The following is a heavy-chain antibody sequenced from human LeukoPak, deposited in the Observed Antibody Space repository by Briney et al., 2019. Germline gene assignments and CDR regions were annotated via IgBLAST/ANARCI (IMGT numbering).Heavy chain of an antibody. D-gene: IGHD7-27*01. Sequence: SETLSLTCAVYGGSFSGYYWSWIRQPPGKGLEWIGEINHSGSTNYNPSLKSRVTISVDTSKNHFSLKLSSVTAADTAVFYCARLHWGSGGSGSFDYWGQGTLVTVSS. CDR1: GGSFSGYY. J-gene: IGHJ4*02. V-gene: IGHV4-34*01. CDR2: INHSGST. CDR3: ARLHWGSGGSGSFDY.